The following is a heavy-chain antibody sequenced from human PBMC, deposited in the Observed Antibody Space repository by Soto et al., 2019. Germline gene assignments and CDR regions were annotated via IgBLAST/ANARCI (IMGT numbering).Heavy chain of an antibody. V-gene: IGHV5-51*01. D-gene: IGHD3-16*02. CDR2: IYPGDSDT. CDR1: GYSFTSYW. CDR3: AREVVRYDYVWVSYPGY. J-gene: IGHJ4*02. Sequence: PGAYLKISCKGSGYSFTSYWIGWVRQMPGKGLEWRGIIYPGDSDTRYSPSFQGQVTISADKSISTAYLQWSNLKASDTAMYYCAREVVRYDYVWVSYPGYWGQGTLVTVSS.